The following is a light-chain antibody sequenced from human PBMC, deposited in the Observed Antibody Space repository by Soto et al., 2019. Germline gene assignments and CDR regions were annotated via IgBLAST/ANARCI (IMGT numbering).Light chain of an antibody. J-gene: IGLJ1*01. CDR2: DVS. CDR3: SSYTSSSTPYV. V-gene: IGLV2-14*01. CDR1: SSDVGGYNY. Sequence: SALHRPSSVSVSPGQWITIPCTGTSSDVGGYNYVSWYQQHPGKAPKLMIYDVSNRPSGVSNRFSGPKSGNTASLTISGLQAEDEADYYCSSYTSSSTPYVFGTGTKVTVL.